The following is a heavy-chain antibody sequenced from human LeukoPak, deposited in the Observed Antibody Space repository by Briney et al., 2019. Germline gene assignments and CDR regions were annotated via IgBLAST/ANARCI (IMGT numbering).Heavy chain of an antibody. CDR3: ARHGGSYSFDS. CDR1: GASISTYY. CDR2: FYNSGST. Sequence: SETLSLTCTVSGASISTYYSSWVRHPPGKGLEWIGYFYNSGSTNYNPSLNSPVTLSVDTSSNQFSLKLTSPPPADTAVYYCARHGGSYSFDSWGEGSLVTVYS. D-gene: IGHD1-26*01. J-gene: IGHJ4*02. V-gene: IGHV4-59*08.